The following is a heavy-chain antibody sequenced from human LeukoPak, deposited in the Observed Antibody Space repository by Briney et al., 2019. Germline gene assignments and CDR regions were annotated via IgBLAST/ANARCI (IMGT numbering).Heavy chain of an antibody. CDR3: AKECIAGDGHVDCDS. V-gene: IGHV3-23*01. J-gene: IGHJ4*02. Sequence: SGGSLRLSCAASGFTISTYAMTWVRQAPGKGLEWVSSITSSGATTYYADSVKGRFTISRDISKNTLYLQMNSLTAEDSAVYYCAKECIAGDGHVDCDSWGQGTLVTVSS. CDR2: ITSSGATT. D-gene: IGHD5-24*01. CDR1: GFTISTYA.